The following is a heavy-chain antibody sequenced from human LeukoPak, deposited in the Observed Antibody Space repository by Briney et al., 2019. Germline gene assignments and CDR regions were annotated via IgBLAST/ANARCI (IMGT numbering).Heavy chain of an antibody. J-gene: IGHJ4*02. V-gene: IGHV1-18*01. CDR1: GGTFSSYA. D-gene: IGHD6-13*01. CDR3: ARAAGYSSGWYAY. Sequence: GASVKVSCKASGGTFSSYAISWVRQAPGQGLEWVGWISVYSGNPNYAQNFQGRVTMTTDTSTSTAYMELTSLRSDDTAVYYCARAAGYSSGWYAYWGQGTLVTVSS. CDR2: ISVYSGNP.